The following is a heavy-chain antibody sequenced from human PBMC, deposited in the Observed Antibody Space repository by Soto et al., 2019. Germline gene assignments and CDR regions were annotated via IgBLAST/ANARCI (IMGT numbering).Heavy chain of an antibody. Sequence: QVQLVQSGVEVKKPGSSVKVSCKASGGSFSSYAISWVRQAPGQGLEWMGGIIPIFGTANYAQKFQGRVTITADESTSTAYMELSSLRSEDTAVYYCARALTAAAEHYYYYGMDVWGQGTTVTVSS. J-gene: IGHJ6*02. V-gene: IGHV1-69*01. CDR2: IIPIFGTA. D-gene: IGHD2-2*01. CDR3: ARALTAAAEHYYYYGMDV. CDR1: GGSFSSYA.